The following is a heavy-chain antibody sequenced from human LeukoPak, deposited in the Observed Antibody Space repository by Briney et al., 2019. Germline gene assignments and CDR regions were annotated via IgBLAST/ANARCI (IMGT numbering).Heavy chain of an antibody. J-gene: IGHJ6*03. V-gene: IGHV4-39*07. CDR3: ARDKIGHMDV. CDR1: GGSISSSSYY. D-gene: IGHD2/OR15-2a*01. CDR2: IYYSGST. Sequence: SETLSLTCTVSGGSISSSSYYWGWIRQPPGKGLEWIGSIYYSGSTYYNPSLKSRVTISVDTSKNQFSLNLSSVTAGDTAVYYCARDKIGHMDVWGKGTTVTVSS.